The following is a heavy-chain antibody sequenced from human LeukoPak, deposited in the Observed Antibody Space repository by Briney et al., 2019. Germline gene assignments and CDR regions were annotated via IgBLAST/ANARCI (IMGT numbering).Heavy chain of an antibody. J-gene: IGHJ4*02. CDR2: ISGSGGST. CDR1: GFTFSSYG. D-gene: IGHD5-12*01. Sequence: GGSLRLSCAASGFTFSSYGMSWVRQAPGKGLEWVSAISGSGGSTYYADSVKGRFTISRGNSKNTLYLQMNSLRAEDTAVYYCAKDRGEYGGYGGPFDYWGQGTLVTVSS. CDR3: AKDRGEYGGYGGPFDY. V-gene: IGHV3-23*01.